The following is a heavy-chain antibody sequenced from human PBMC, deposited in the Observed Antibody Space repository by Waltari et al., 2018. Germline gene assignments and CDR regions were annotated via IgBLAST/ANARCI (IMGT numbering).Heavy chain of an antibody. CDR1: GYSINSGFY. Sequence: QVQLQESGPGLLKPSETLSLTCAVSGYSINSGFYWGWIRQSPGKGLEWIGTIYHDGSTFYTPSLNSRLSMSMDTSRNDFSLKLNSVTAADTAIYYCTRQVLGYCTSAPCRRLESWGQGTLVTVSS. CDR3: TRQVLGYCTSAPCRRLES. J-gene: IGHJ4*02. V-gene: IGHV4-38-2*01. CDR2: IYHDGST. D-gene: IGHD2-2*03.